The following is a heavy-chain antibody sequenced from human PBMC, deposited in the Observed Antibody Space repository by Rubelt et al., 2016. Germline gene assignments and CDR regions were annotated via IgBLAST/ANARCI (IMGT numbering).Heavy chain of an antibody. J-gene: IGHJ3*02. CDR3: ARDRTWLVPGLDAFDI. CDR2: ISAYDGNT. D-gene: IGHD6-19*01. CDR1: GYTFTSYG. V-gene: IGHV1-18*01. Sequence: QVQLVQSGAEVKKPGASVKVSCKASGYTFTSYGISWVRQAPGQGLEWMGWISAYDGNTYYAKKRPGRVSMTTDTSTSTAYMELRSLRSDDTAVYYCARDRTWLVPGLDAFDIWGQGTMVTVSS.